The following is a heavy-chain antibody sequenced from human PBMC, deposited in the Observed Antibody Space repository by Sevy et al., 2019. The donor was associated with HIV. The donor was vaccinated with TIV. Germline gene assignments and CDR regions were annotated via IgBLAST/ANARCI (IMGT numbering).Heavy chain of an antibody. Sequence: GGSLRLSCKASGYTFTSYDINWVRQATGQGLEWMGWMNPNSGNTGYAQKFQGRVTMTRNTSISTAYMELSSLRSEDTAVYYCARGWRWLQLPDYWGQGTLVTVSS. CDR3: ARGWRWLQLPDY. J-gene: IGHJ4*02. D-gene: IGHD5-12*01. CDR2: MNPNSGNT. CDR1: GYTFTSYD. V-gene: IGHV1-8*01.